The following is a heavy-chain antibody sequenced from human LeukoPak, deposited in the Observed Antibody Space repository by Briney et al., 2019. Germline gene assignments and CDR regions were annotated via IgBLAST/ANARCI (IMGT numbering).Heavy chain of an antibody. CDR1: GFTFDQYA. CDR3: AIDGRALRTDEPWLDS. D-gene: IGHD1-1*01. Sequence: GGSLRLSCAASGFTFDQYAMHWVRQGPGKGLEWVSGISWKGGIIGYADSVKGRFTISRDSAKNIVSLEMNSLRPDDTAIYYCAIDGRALRTDEPWLDSWGEGTLVTVSS. V-gene: IGHV3-9*01. J-gene: IGHJ4*02. CDR2: ISWKGGII.